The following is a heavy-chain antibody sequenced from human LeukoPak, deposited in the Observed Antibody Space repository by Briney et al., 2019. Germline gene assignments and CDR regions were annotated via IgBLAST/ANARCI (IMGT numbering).Heavy chain of an antibody. CDR1: GGSISSYY. J-gene: IGHJ4*02. V-gene: IGHV4-4*09. CDR2: IYTSGST. CDR3: ARMSMYWLELLH. D-gene: IGHD1-7*01. Sequence: SETLSLTCTVSGGSISSYYWSWIRQPLGKGLEWIGYIYTSGSTNYNPSLKSRVTISVDTSKNQFSLKLSSVTAADTAVCYCARMSMYWLELLHWGQGTLVTVSS.